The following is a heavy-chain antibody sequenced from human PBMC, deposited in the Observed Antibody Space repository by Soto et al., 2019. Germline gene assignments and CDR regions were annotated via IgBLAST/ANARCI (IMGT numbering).Heavy chain of an antibody. Sequence: QVQLQESGPGLVKPSQTLSLTCTVSGGSISSGGYYWSWIRQHPGKGLEWIGYIYYSGSTYYNPSLKSRVTISVDTSKNQFSLKLSSVTAADTAVYYCARDAGESNYDGGAFDIWGQGTMVTVSS. CDR2: IYYSGST. V-gene: IGHV4-31*03. CDR3: ARDAGESNYDGGAFDI. CDR1: GGSISSGGYY. J-gene: IGHJ3*02. D-gene: IGHD4-4*01.